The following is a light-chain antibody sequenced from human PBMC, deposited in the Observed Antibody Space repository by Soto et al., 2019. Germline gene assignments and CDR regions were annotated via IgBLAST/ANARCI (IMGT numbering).Light chain of an antibody. V-gene: IGKV3-20*01. CDR3: QQYGYSFWT. CDR2: SAS. CDR1: HSVSSSY. J-gene: IGKJ1*01. Sequence: VRTQSPGTLSLAPVDRATLSFRLGHSVSSSYLAWYQQKPGQAPRLLIYSASSRATGIPDRFSGSGSGTDYTLTISRLEPEDSAVYYCQQYGYSFWTFGQGTKVDIK.